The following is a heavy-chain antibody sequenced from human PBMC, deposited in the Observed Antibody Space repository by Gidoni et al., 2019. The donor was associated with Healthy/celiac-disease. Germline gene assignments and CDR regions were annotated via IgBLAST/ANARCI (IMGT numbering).Heavy chain of an antibody. CDR2: INPNSGGT. D-gene: IGHD5-12*01. J-gene: IGHJ6*02. V-gene: IGHV1-2*02. CDR1: GYTFTSYY. CDR3: ARDVGDGYNDYYGMDV. Sequence: HVPLVQSGAELKTPGASVKVSCQASGYTFTSYYIHWVLQAPGQGLEWMGWINPNSGGTNDAQKFQGRVTMTRDMSSSTAYMELSRLRSDDTAVYYCARDVGDGYNDYYGMDVWGQGTTVTVSS.